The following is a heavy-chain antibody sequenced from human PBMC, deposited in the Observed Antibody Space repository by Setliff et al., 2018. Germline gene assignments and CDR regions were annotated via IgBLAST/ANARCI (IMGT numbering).Heavy chain of an antibody. CDR2: IHASGST. J-gene: IGHJ5*02. D-gene: IGHD3-10*01. CDR3: ARSGDYGSGRLSP. Sequence: SETLSLTCTVSGDSISSGDHYWSWIRQPAGKGLEWIGRIHASGSTNYNPSLKSRVTISVDTSKNQFSLKLTSVTAADTAVYYCARSGDYGSGRLSPWGQGTLVTVSS. V-gene: IGHV4-61*02. CDR1: GDSISSGDHY.